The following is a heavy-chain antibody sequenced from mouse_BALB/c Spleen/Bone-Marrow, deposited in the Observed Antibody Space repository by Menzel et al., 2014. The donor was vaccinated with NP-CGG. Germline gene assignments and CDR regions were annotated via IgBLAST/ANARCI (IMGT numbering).Heavy chain of an antibody. D-gene: IGHD2-3*01. CDR1: GYSITSGYY. J-gene: IGHJ3*01. CDR2: LRYDGNN. Sequence: EVKLMESGPGLVKPSQSLSLTCSVTGYSITSGYYCNWIRQFPGTKLECMAYLRYDGNNNYTPSLKNRITITRDTSKNQFFLKLNSVTTEDAATYYCARIRCDGYLSYWGQGTLVTVSA. CDR3: ARIRCDGYLSY. V-gene: IGHV3-6*02.